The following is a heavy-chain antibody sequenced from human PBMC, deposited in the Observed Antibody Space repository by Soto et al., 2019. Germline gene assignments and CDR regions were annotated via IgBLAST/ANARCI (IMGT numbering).Heavy chain of an antibody. D-gene: IGHD4-17*01. V-gene: IGHV3-30*18. CDR1: GFTFSSYG. CDR3: AKDHLETTVTTPSY. J-gene: IGHJ4*01. CDR2: ISYDGNNK. Sequence: QVQLVESGGGVVQPGRSLRLSCAASGFTFSSYGMHWVRQAPGKGLEWVAVISYDGNNKYYADSVKGRFTISRDNFKNTLYLQMDSLRAEDTAMYYCAKDHLETTVTTPSYWGHGTLGSVSS.